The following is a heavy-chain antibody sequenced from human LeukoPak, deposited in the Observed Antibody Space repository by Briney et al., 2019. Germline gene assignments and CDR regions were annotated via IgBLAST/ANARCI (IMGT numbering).Heavy chain of an antibody. CDR3: ARGGGTTVTTANFDS. D-gene: IGHD4-17*01. Sequence: GGSLRLSCAASGFTFSSSAMSWVRQVPGKGLEWVSGISASGGSTYYADSVRGRFTISRDNSKNTLYVQMNSLRVEDTAVYYCARGGGTTVTTANFDSWGQGTPVTVS. CDR1: GFTFSSSA. V-gene: IGHV3-23*01. J-gene: IGHJ4*02. CDR2: ISASGGST.